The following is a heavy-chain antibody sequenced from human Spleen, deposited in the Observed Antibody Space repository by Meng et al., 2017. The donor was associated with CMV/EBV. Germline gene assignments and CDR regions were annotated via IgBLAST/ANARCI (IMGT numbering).Heavy chain of an antibody. CDR2: ISYEESNK. CDR1: YF. D-gene: IGHD3-3*01. J-gene: IGHJ4*02. V-gene: IGHV3-30*03. Sequence: YFIHWVRQAPGKGLEWVAVISYEESNKFYADSVRGRFTISRDNSKNTVYLQMNSLTTEDTAMYYCARGFERTDFWSGYFAELFDYWGQGTLVTVSS. CDR3: ARGFERTDFWSGYFAELFDY.